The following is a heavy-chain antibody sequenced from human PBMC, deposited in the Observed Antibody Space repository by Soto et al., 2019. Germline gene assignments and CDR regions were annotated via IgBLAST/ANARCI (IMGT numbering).Heavy chain of an antibody. CDR2: IYHSGST. CDR3: ARDIFPDCSSTSCPFYGMDV. D-gene: IGHD2-2*01. V-gene: IGHV4-4*02. J-gene: IGHJ6*02. CDR1: GGSISSSNW. Sequence: PSETLSLTCAVSGGSISSSNWWSWVRQPPGKGLEWIGEIYHSGSTNYNPSLKSRVTISVDKSKNQFSLKLSSVTAADTAVYYCARDIFPDCSSTSCPFYGMDVWGQGTTVTV.